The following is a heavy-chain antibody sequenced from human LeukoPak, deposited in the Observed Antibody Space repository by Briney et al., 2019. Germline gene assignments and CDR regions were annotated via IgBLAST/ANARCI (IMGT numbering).Heavy chain of an antibody. CDR2: IKQDGSEK. CDR3: ARARMVSIAAAAPGY. CDR1: GFTFSSYW. J-gene: IGHJ4*02. Sequence: GGSLRLSCAASGFTFSSYWMSWVRQAPGKGLEWVANIKQDGSEKYYVDSVKGRFTISRDNAKNSLYLQMNSLRAEDTAVYYCARARMVSIAAAAPGYWGQGNLVTVSS. V-gene: IGHV3-7*01. D-gene: IGHD6-13*01.